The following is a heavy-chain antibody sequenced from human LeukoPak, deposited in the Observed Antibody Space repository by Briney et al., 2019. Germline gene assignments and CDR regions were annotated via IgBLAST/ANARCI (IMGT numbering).Heavy chain of an antibody. J-gene: IGHJ4*02. CDR1: GFTFSSYA. Sequence: PGGSLRLSCAASGFTFSSYAMSWVRQAPAKGLGWVSAISGSGGSTYYADSVKGRFTISRDNSKNTLYLQMNSLRAEDTAVYYCAKFNKAGYSFGTGYFDYWGQGTLVTVSS. D-gene: IGHD5-18*01. V-gene: IGHV3-23*01. CDR2: ISGSGGST. CDR3: AKFNKAGYSFGTGYFDY.